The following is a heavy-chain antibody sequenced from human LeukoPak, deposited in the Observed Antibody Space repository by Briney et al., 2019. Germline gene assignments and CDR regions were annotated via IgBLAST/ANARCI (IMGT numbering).Heavy chain of an antibody. CDR1: GGSISSGSYY. Sequence: SETLSLTCTVSGGSISSGSYYWTWIRQPAGKALEWIGRIYVSESANYNSSLKSRVTILVDTSKNQFSLKLSSVTAADTAVYYCARRKDFWSGLINYWGQGTLVTVSS. CDR2: IYVSESA. CDR3: ARRKDFWSGLINY. J-gene: IGHJ4*02. D-gene: IGHD3-3*01. V-gene: IGHV4-61*02.